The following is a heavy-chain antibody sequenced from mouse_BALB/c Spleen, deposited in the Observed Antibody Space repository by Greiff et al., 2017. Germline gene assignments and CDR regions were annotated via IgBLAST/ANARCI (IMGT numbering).Heavy chain of an antibody. D-gene: IGHD1-1*01. J-gene: IGHJ4*01. CDR1: GFTFSSFG. V-gene: IGHV5-17*02. Sequence: EVQLVESGGGLVQPGGSRKLSCAASGFTFSSFGMHWVRQAPEKGLEWVAYISSGSSTIYYADTVKGRFTISRDNPKNTLFLQMTSLRSEDTAMYYCARIYYYGSSYELSAMDYWGQGTSVTVSA. CDR2: ISSGSSTI. CDR3: ARIYYYGSSYELSAMDY.